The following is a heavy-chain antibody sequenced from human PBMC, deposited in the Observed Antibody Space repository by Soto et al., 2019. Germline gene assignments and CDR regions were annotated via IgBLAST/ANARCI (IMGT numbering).Heavy chain of an antibody. D-gene: IGHD3-3*01. CDR2: IWYDGSNK. CDR1: GFTFSSYG. J-gene: IGHJ6*02. CDR3: ARESSETTTLYDFWSGYSTVNYYYGMDV. V-gene: IGHV3-33*01. Sequence: VGSLRLSCAASGFTFSSYGMHWVRQAPGKGLEWVAVIWYDGSNKYYADSVKGRFTISRDNSKNTLYLQMNSLRAEDTAVYYCARESSETTTLYDFWSGYSTVNYYYGMDVWGQGTTVTVSS.